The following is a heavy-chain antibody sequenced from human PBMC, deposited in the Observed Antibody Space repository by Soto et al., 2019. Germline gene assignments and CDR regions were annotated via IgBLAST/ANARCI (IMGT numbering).Heavy chain of an antibody. CDR1: GFTFDVYA. V-gene: IGHV3-9*01. Sequence: EVQLVESGGGWVQPGRSLRLYCAASGFTFDVYAMHWVRQAPGKGLEWVSGINYNSGSVGYADSVKGRFTISRDNAKNSLHLQMNSLRAADTAVYYCAKDISLRGWVYLVVEYWGQGTLVTVSP. J-gene: IGHJ4*02. CDR3: AKDISLRGWVYLVVEY. CDR2: INYNSGSV. D-gene: IGHD6-13*01.